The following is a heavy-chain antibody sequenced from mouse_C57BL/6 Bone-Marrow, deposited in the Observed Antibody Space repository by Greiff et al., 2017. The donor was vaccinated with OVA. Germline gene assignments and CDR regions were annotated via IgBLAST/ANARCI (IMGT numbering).Heavy chain of an antibody. Sequence: QVQLKQSGAELVKPGASVKISCKASGYAFSSYWMNWVKQRPGKGLEWIGQIYPGDGDTNYNGKFKGKATLTADKSSSTAYMQLSSLTSEDSAVYFCARRGTFYYGNYGWFAYWGQGTLVTVSA. CDR2: IYPGDGDT. V-gene: IGHV1-80*01. CDR1: GYAFSSYW. D-gene: IGHD2-1*01. J-gene: IGHJ3*01. CDR3: ARRGTFYYGNYGWFAY.